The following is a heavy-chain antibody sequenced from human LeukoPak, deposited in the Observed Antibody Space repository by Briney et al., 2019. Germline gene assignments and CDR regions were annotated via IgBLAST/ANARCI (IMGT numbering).Heavy chain of an antibody. V-gene: IGHV3-15*07. D-gene: IGHD3-10*01. J-gene: IGHJ4*02. CDR3: TTGVIGVYYFDY. CDR2: IKSKTDGGTT. Sequence: GGSLRLSCAASGFSFSDAWMNWVRQAPGKGLEWVGRIKSKTDGGTTDYAAPVKGRFTISRDDSENTLYLQMNSLKTEDTAVYYCTTGVIGVYYFDYWGQGTLVTVSS. CDR1: GFSFSDAW.